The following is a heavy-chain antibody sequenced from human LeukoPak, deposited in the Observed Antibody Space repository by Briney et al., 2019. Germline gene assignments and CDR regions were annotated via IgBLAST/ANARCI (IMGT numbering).Heavy chain of an antibody. D-gene: IGHD6-6*01. J-gene: IGHJ4*02. CDR2: IKSKTDGGTT. CDR1: GFTFSNTW. CDR3: AKAIEYSSSGFFDY. V-gene: IGHV3-15*01. Sequence: GGSLRLSCAASGFTFSNTWMSWVSQAPGKGLEWVGRIKSKTDGGTTDYAAPVKGRFTISRDDSKNTLYLQMNSLRAEDTAVYYCAKAIEYSSSGFFDYWGQGTLVTVSS.